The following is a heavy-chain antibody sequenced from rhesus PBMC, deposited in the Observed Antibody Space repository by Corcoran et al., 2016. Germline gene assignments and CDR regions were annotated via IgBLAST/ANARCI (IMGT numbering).Heavy chain of an antibody. J-gene: IGHJ5-2*02. Sequence: QVQLQESGPGLVKPSETLSLTCAVSGGSISDSYYWNWIRQPPGKGLEGIGNIYGNSASTYYNPSLKSGVTISKDTSKNQFFLKLSSVTAADTAVYYCARECLLEWLLYNVLDVWGRGVLVTVSS. CDR3: ARECLLEWLLYNVLDV. D-gene: IGHD3-3*01. V-gene: IGHV4S9*01. CDR2: IYGNSAST. CDR1: GGSISDSYY.